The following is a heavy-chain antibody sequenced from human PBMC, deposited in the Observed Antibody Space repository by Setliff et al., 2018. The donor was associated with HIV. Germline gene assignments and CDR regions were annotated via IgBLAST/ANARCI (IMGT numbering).Heavy chain of an antibody. J-gene: IGHJ4*02. CDR3: VRAPTSGWHPSFDS. V-gene: IGHV3-13*01. D-gene: IGHD6-19*01. Sequence: LILSCAASGFTFSNYDMFWVRQATGKGLEWVSAIGTAADTFYPDSVKGRFTISRENAKNSLYLQMNSLRAGDTAIYYCVRAPTSGWHPSFDSWGRGALVTVSS. CDR1: GFTFSNYD. CDR2: IGTAADT.